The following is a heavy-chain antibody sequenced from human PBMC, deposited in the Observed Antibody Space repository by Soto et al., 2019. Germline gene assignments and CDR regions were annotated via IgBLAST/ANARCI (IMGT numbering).Heavy chain of an antibody. CDR1: GFTFSSYW. V-gene: IGHV3-7*05. CDR2: INQDGSEK. Sequence: EVQLVESGGGLVQPGGSLRLSCAASGFTFSSYWMSWVRQAPGKGLEWVANINQDGSEKFYVDSVKGRFTISRDNAKKSLYLQMNTRGVEDTAVYYCARDGSSSWYSYYYNGMDAWGKGTTVTVSS. D-gene: IGHD6-13*01. CDR3: ARDGSSSWYSYYYNGMDA. J-gene: IGHJ6*04.